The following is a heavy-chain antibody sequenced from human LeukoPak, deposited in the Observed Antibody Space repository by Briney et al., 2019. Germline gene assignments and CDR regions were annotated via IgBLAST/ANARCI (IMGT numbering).Heavy chain of an antibody. Sequence: SETLSLTCAVYGGSFSGYSWSWVRQSPGKGLEWIGEINHRGSTNYNPSRKSRVTISVDMSKNQFSLRLNSVTAADTAVYYCATLEPKLGNYYYYLDVWGKGTTVTISS. CDR1: GGSFSGYS. D-gene: IGHD7-27*01. J-gene: IGHJ6*03. V-gene: IGHV4-34*01. CDR2: INHRGST. CDR3: ATLEPKLGNYYYYLDV.